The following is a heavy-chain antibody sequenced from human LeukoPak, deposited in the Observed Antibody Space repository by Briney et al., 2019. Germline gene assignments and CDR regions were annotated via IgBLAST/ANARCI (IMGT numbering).Heavy chain of an antibody. D-gene: IGHD2-21*02. CDR3: ASQGVPYCGGDCYAFDI. V-gene: IGHV1-69*13. CDR1: GYTFTDCS. Sequence: SVKVSCKASGYTFTDCSIYWMRQAPGQGLEWMGGIIPIFGTANYAQKFQGRVTITADESTSTAYMELSSLRSEDTAVYYCASQGVPYCGGDCYAFDIWGQGTMVTVSS. J-gene: IGHJ3*02. CDR2: IIPIFGTA.